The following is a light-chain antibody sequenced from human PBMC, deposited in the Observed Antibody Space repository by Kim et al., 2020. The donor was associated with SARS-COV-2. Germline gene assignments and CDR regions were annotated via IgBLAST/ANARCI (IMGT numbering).Light chain of an antibody. CDR3: SSYAGSNTYV. CDR1: SSDVGGYNY. Sequence: QSALTQPPSASGSPGQSVTISCAGTSSDVGGYNYVSWYQQHPGKAPKVIIYEVSKRPSGVPDRFSGSKSANTASLTVSGLQAEDEADYYCSSYAGSNTYVFGTGTKVTVL. CDR2: EVS. J-gene: IGLJ1*01. V-gene: IGLV2-8*01.